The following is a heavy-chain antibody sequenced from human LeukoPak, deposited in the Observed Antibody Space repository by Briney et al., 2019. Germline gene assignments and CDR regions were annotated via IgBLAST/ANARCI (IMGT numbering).Heavy chain of an antibody. J-gene: IGHJ4*02. D-gene: IGHD3-10*01. CDR2: IYHSGST. CDR3: AKSQAYYYGSGSYYRY. Sequence: NPSETLSLTCTVSGYSISSGYYWGWIRQPPGKGLEWIGSIYHSGSTYYNPSLKSRVTISVDTSKNQFSLKLSSVTAADTAVYYCAKSQAYYYGSGSYYRYWGQGTLVTVSS. CDR1: GYSISSGYY. V-gene: IGHV4-38-2*02.